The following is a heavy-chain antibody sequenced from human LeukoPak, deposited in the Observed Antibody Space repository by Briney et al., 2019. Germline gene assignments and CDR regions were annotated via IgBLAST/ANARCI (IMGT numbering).Heavy chain of an antibody. Sequence: GGSLRLSCAASGFTFSSYWMSWVRQAPGKGLEWVANIKQDGGQKYYVDSLKGRFTISRDNAKNSVYLQMNNLRDEDTAVYYCARRGHSTYYYDSSVARDAFDIWGQGTMVTVSS. D-gene: IGHD3-22*01. V-gene: IGHV3-7*01. J-gene: IGHJ3*02. CDR2: IKQDGGQK. CDR3: ARRGHSTYYYDSSVARDAFDI. CDR1: GFTFSSYW.